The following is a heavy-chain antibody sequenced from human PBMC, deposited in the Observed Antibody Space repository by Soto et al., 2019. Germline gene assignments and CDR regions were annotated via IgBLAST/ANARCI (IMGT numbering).Heavy chain of an antibody. CDR1: GVTFSSYA. Sequence: PGGSLGLACAASGVTFSSYAMSWVRQAPGKGLEWVSAISGSGGSTYYADSVKGRFTISRDNSKNTLYLQMNSLRAEDTAVYYCARAGPLRYFDYDNPDWLLLSWFDPWGQGTLVTVSS. J-gene: IGHJ5*02. CDR3: ARAGPLRYFDYDNPDWLLLSWFDP. D-gene: IGHD3-9*01. V-gene: IGHV3-23*01. CDR2: ISGSGGST.